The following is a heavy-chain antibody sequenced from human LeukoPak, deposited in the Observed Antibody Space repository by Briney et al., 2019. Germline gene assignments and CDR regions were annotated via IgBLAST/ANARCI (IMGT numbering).Heavy chain of an antibody. CDR3: ARGPLYSGFDY. Sequence: SETLSLTCAVYGGSFSGYYWSWIRQPPGKGLEWIGEINHSGSTNYNPSLKSRVTISVDTSKNQFSLKLSSVTAADTAVYYCARGPLYSGFDYWSQGTLVTVSS. CDR2: INHSGST. V-gene: IGHV4-34*01. D-gene: IGHD5-12*01. CDR1: GGSFSGYY. J-gene: IGHJ4*02.